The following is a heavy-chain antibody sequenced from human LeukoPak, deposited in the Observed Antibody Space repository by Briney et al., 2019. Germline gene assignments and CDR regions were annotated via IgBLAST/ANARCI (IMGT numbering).Heavy chain of an antibody. CDR1: GYTFTGYY. D-gene: IGHD3-10*01. J-gene: IGHJ4*02. V-gene: IGHV1-69*02. CDR3: ARTYGSGSYQDY. CDR2: IIPILGIA. Sequence: ASVKVSCKASGYTFTGYYMHWVRQAPGQGLEWMGRIIPILGIANYAQKFQGRVTITADKSTSTAYMELSSLRSEDTAVYYCARTYGSGSYQDYWGQGTLVTVSS.